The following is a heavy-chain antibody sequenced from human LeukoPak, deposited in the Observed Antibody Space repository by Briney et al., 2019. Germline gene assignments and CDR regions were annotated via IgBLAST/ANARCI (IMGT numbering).Heavy chain of an antibody. Sequence: GRSLRLSCAASGFTFNSYGMHWVRQAPGKGLEWVAVISYDGSNKYYADSVKGRFTISRDNSKNTLYLQMNSLRAEDTAVYYCAKDPDYDFWSGPTYYYYGMDVWGRGTTVTVSS. V-gene: IGHV3-30*18. CDR2: ISYDGSNK. D-gene: IGHD3-3*01. J-gene: IGHJ6*02. CDR1: GFTFNSYG. CDR3: AKDPDYDFWSGPTYYYYGMDV.